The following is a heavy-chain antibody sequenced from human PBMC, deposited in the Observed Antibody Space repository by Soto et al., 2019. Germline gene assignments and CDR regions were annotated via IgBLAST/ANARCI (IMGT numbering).Heavy chain of an antibody. CDR1: GYSFTSYW. J-gene: IGHJ4*02. CDR2: IYPGDSDT. V-gene: IGHV5-51*01. D-gene: IGHD3-3*01. Sequence: TGESLKISCKGSGYSFTSYWIGWVRQMPGKGLEWMGIIYPGDSDTRYSPSFQGQVTISADKSISTAYLQWSSLKASDTAMYYCARHRLRFLDQEPFDYWGQGTLVTVSS. CDR3: ARHRLRFLDQEPFDY.